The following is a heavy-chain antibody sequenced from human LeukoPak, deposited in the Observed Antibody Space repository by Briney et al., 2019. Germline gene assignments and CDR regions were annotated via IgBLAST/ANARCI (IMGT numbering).Heavy chain of an antibody. CDR3: ARDGSSGSYYFDY. CDR2: IIPIFGTA. D-gene: IGHD1-26*01. V-gene: IGHV1-69*01. Sequence: SVKVSCKASGGTFSSYAISWVRQAPGQGLEWMGGIIPIFGTANYAQKFQGRVTITADESTSTAYMELSSLRSEDTAVYYCARDGSSGSYYFDYWGQGTLVTVSS. CDR1: GGTFSSYA. J-gene: IGHJ4*02.